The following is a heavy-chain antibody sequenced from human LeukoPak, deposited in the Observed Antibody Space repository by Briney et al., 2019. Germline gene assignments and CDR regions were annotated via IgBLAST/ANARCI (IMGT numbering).Heavy chain of an antibody. D-gene: IGHD2-15*01. CDR1: GFIFSSYW. CDR2: IKEDGSEK. Sequence: SGGSLRLSCAASGFIFSSYWMSWVRQAPGKGLEWVANIKEDGSEKDYVDSVKGRFTISRDNAKNSLYLQMNSLRAEDTAVYYCARDVIARNYYYYMDVWGKGTTVTVSS. J-gene: IGHJ6*03. CDR3: ARDVIARNYYYYMDV. V-gene: IGHV3-7*01.